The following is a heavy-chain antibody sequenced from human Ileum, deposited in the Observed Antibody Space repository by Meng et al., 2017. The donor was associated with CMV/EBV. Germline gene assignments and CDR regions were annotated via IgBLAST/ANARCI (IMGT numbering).Heavy chain of an antibody. CDR3: AKPIISATVTDGWFDP. CDR1: GFTFTCDW. CDR2: ISSNETAT. D-gene: IGHD6-13*01. V-gene: IGHV3-74*01. J-gene: IGHJ5*02. Sequence: SGFTFTCDWQHWVRQAPGKGLVWVSLISSNETATSYADAVTGRFTSSRDNAKDALYLQMNRLIAEDTAVYYCAKPIISATVTDGWFDPWGQGTLVTVSS.